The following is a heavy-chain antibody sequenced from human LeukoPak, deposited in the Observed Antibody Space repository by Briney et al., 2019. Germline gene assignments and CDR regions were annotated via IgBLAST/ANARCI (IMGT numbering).Heavy chain of an antibody. J-gene: IGHJ4*02. V-gene: IGHV3-11*04. CDR2: ISTTDII. CDR3: ARDAGLRFDY. D-gene: IGHD4-17*01. CDR1: GFTFSDYF. Sequence: GGSLRLSCAASGFTFSDYFMSWIRQAPGKGLEWVAYISTTDIIYYADSVKGRFTISRDNAKNSLYLHMNSLRAEDTAVYYCARDAGLRFDYWGQGTLVTVSS.